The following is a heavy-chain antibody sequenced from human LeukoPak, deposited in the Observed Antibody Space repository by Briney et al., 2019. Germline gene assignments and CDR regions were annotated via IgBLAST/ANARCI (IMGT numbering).Heavy chain of an antibody. Sequence: GGSLRLSCAASGFTVSTNYMSWVRQAPGKGLEWVSVIYSGGTTYYADSVKGRFTISRDNAKNSLYLQMNSLRAEDTAVYYCARDSRLWFGELWFDPWGQGTLVTVSS. V-gene: IGHV3-53*01. CDR3: ARDSRLWFGELWFDP. CDR2: IYSGGTT. J-gene: IGHJ5*02. D-gene: IGHD3-10*01. CDR1: GFTVSTNY.